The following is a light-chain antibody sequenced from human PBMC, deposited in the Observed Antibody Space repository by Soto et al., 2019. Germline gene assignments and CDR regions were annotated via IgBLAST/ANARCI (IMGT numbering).Light chain of an antibody. CDR1: LSIGNN. CDR3: QQYNNSPLT. J-gene: IGKJ1*01. V-gene: IGKV3-15*01. CDR2: RAS. Sequence: EVVLAQSPATLSVSPGERATLSCRASLSIGNNIAWYQQKPGQAPRLLISRASTRATGVPVRFSGGGSGTESTLTISSLQSEDCAVYYCQQYNNSPLTFGQGTKV.